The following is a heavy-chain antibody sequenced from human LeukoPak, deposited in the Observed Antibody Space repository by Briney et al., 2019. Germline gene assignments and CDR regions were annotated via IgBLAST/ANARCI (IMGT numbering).Heavy chain of an antibody. CDR1: GYTFTSYD. CDR3: AREGYDILTGYRHDAFDI. Sequence: SVTVSCKASGYTFTSYDINWVRQATGQGLEWMGGIIPIFGTANYAQKFQGRVTITADKSTSTAYMELSSLRSEDTAVYYCAREGYDILTGYRHDAFDIWGQGTMVTVSS. J-gene: IGHJ3*02. D-gene: IGHD3-9*01. V-gene: IGHV1-69*06. CDR2: IIPIFGTA.